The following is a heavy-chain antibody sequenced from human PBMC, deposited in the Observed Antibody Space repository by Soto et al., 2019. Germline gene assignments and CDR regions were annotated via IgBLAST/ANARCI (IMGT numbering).Heavy chain of an antibody. CDR1: GITFGNRA. CDR3: SKQSGLLLLGYVDY. V-gene: IGHV3-23*01. CDR2: ITDNGGET. D-gene: IGHD3-22*01. J-gene: IGHJ4*02. Sequence: GGSLRLSCVASGITFGNRAMSWVLQSPGEGLAWVSTITDNGGETKYADSVRGQLTMSRDNSKNSRFMKMKSLRAEDTAVYYCSKQSGLLLLGYVDYGGLGTLVTVYS.